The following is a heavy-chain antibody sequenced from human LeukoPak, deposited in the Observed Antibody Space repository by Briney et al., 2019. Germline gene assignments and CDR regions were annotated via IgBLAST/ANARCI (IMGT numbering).Heavy chain of an antibody. V-gene: IGHV1-2*02. CDR2: INPNSGGT. CDR1: GYTFTGYY. D-gene: IGHD6-13*01. CDR3: ERYSGPTIPAAGGNWFAP. J-gene: IGHJ5*02. Sequence: GASVKVSCKASGYTFTGYYMHWVRQAPGQGLEWMGWINPNSGGTNYAQKFQGRVTMTRDTSISTAYMEVSRLRADDTAVYYCERYSGPTIPAAGGNWFAPWGQETLLTVPS.